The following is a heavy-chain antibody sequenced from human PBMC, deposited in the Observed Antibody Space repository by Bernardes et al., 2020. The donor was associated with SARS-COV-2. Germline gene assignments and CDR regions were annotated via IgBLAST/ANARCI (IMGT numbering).Heavy chain of an antibody. CDR1: GFTFSSYG. J-gene: IGHJ4*02. Sequence: GWSLRLSCAASGFTFSSYGMHWVRQAPGKGLEWVAVISYDGGGKFYADSVKGRFTISRDNSKNTLYLQMNSLRAEDTAVYYCATTPQYEYTRVFDFWGQGTLVTVSA. V-gene: IGHV3-30*03. D-gene: IGHD2-15*01. CDR3: ATTPQYEYTRVFDF. CDR2: ISYDGGGK.